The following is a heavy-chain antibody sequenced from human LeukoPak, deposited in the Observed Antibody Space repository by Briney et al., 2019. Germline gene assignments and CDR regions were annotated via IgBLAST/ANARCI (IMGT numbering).Heavy chain of an antibody. CDR3: AKPRVRSKWAGLGY. J-gene: IGHJ4*02. Sequence: PGGSLRLSCAASGFTFDDYAMHWVRQAPGKGLEWVSLISGDGGETYYADSVKGRFTISRDNSKNSLYLQIHSLRSEDTALYYCAKPRVRSKWAGLGYLAQGALVTLSS. CDR2: ISGDGGET. D-gene: IGHD6-19*01. CDR1: GFTFDDYA. V-gene: IGHV3-43*02.